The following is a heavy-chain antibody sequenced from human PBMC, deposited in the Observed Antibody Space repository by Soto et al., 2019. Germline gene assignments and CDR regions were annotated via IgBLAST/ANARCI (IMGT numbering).Heavy chain of an antibody. D-gene: IGHD1-7*01. Sequence: GESLKISCKGFGYRFTRQWIGWVRQMPGKGLEWMGIIYPGDSDTRYSPTFQGHVTISADKSISTAYLQWRSLKASDTAMYYCARITETSNSPVDYWGQGTLVTVSS. J-gene: IGHJ4*02. CDR1: GYRFTRQW. V-gene: IGHV5-51*01. CDR2: IYPGDSDT. CDR3: ARITETSNSPVDY.